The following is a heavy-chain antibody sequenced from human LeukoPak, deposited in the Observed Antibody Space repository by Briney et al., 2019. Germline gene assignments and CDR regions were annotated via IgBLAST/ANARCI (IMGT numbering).Heavy chain of an antibody. CDR2: IYYSGST. Sequence: SETLSLTCTVSGGSISSSSYYWGWIRQPPGKGLEWIGSIYYSGSTYYNPSLKSRVTISVDTSKNQFSLKLSSVTAADTAVYYCARHGIAVVPAAIPHWGQGTLVTVSS. V-gene: IGHV4-39*01. J-gene: IGHJ4*02. CDR1: GGSISSSSYY. CDR3: ARHGIAVVPAAIPH. D-gene: IGHD2-2*02.